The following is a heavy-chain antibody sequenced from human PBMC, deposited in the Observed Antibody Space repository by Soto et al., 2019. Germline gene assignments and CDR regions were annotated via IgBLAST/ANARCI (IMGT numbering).Heavy chain of an antibody. D-gene: IGHD3-10*01. V-gene: IGHV4-34*01. CDR3: ARETHYFSSATYVQYYFDY. Sequence: PSETLSLTCAVYGGSFSGYYWSWIRQPPGKGLEWIGEINHSGSTNYNPSLKSRVTISVDTSKNQFSLKLSSVTAADTAVYYCARETHYFSSATYVQYYFDYWGQGTLVTVSS. J-gene: IGHJ4*02. CDR1: GGSFSGYY. CDR2: INHSGST.